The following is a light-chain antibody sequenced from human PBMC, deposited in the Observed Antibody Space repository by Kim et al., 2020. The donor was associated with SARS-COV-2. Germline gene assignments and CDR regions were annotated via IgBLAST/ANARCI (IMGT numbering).Light chain of an antibody. CDR2: GAS. CDR1: QSISYF. CDR3: QQSYTAPRT. Sequence: ASFGDRVTITCRASQSISYFLNWYQQRPGKAPKLLIYGASTLHGGVPSRFSGSGSGTDFTLTISSLQPEDFATYYCQQSYTAPRTFGQGNKVDIK. J-gene: IGKJ1*01. V-gene: IGKV1-39*01.